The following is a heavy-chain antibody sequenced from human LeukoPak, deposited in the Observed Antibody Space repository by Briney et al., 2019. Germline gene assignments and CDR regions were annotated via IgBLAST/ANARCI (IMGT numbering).Heavy chain of an antibody. D-gene: IGHD3-3*01. Sequence: PSETLSITCTVSGGSISSYYWSWIRQPPGKGLEWIGYIYYSGSTNYNPSLKSRVTISVDTSKNQFSLKLSSVTAADTAVYYCARGWRGFDYWGQGTLVTVSS. J-gene: IGHJ4*02. CDR1: GGSISSYY. CDR3: ARGWRGFDY. CDR2: IYYSGST. V-gene: IGHV4-59*08.